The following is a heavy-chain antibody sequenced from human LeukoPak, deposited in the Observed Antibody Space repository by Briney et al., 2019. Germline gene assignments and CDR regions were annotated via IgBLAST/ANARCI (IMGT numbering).Heavy chain of an antibody. Sequence: GGSLRLSCAASGVSFSSYTMMWGRQAPGKGLEWVSAISGSGGATNYADSVKGRFTISRDNAKNTLYLQMDSLRVEDTAVYYCARGSHCGGDCYSLFESWGQGTLATVSS. D-gene: IGHD2-21*02. V-gene: IGHV3-23*01. CDR1: GVSFSSYT. CDR2: ISGSGGAT. CDR3: ARGSHCGGDCYSLFES. J-gene: IGHJ1*01.